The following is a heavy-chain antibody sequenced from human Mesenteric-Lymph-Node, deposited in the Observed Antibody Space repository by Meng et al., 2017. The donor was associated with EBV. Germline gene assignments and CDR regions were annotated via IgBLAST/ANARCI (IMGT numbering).Heavy chain of an antibody. D-gene: IGHD5-12*01. V-gene: IGHV4-4*02. CDR2: IFHSGIT. CDR1: GGSIDSSNW. Sequence: QLQESGPGVVRISGTLSRTCAVSGGSIDSSNWWSWVRQPPGKGLEWIGEIFHSGITNYNPSLKNRVIMSVDKSTNQFSLNLISVTAADTATYYCATGERSGYVAHWGQGTLVTVSS. J-gene: IGHJ5*02. CDR3: ATGERSGYVAH.